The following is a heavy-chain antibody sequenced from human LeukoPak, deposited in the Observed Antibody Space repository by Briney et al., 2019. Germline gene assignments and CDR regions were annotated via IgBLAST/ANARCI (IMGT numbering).Heavy chain of an antibody. Sequence: GGSLRLSCAASGFSFNTYAMNWVRQAPGKGLEWVSSISSSSSYIYYADSVKGRFTISRDNSDNTLYLQMNSLRVEDTAVYYCARDWGSSGWYNWFDPWGQGILVTVSS. CDR3: ARDWGSSGWYNWFDP. V-gene: IGHV3-21*01. CDR1: GFSFNTYA. J-gene: IGHJ5*02. CDR2: ISSSSSYI. D-gene: IGHD3-16*01.